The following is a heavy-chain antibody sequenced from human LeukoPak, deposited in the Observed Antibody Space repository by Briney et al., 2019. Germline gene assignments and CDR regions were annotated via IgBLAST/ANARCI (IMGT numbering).Heavy chain of an antibody. D-gene: IGHD3-22*01. CDR3: AKDHGYDSSGYTDY. CDR2: ISYDGSNK. CDR1: GFTFGSYG. J-gene: IGHJ4*02. V-gene: IGHV3-30*18. Sequence: GGSLRLSCAASGFTFGSYGMHWVRRAPGKGLEWVAVISYDGSNKYYADSVKGRFTISRDNSKNTLYLQMNSLRAEDTAVYYCAKDHGYDSSGYTDYWGQGTLVTVSS.